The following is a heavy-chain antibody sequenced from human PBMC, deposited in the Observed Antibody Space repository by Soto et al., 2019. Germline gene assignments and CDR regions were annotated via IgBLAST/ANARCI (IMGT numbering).Heavy chain of an antibody. CDR1: GLIFSNYK. CDR2: IRTDGSIT. J-gene: IGHJ4*02. Sequence: EVQLVESGGGLVQPGGSLRLSCAASGLIFSNYKMHWVRQAPGRGLVWVSLIRTDGSITDYADSVKGRFTVSRDNAKNTLYLQMNSLRVDDTAGYYCARDTNGLHYWGQGTLVTVSS. D-gene: IGHD2-8*01. CDR3: ARDTNGLHY. V-gene: IGHV3-74*01.